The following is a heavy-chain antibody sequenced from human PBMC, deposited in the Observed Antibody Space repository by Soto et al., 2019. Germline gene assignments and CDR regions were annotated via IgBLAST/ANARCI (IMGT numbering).Heavy chain of an antibody. Sequence: VRQAPGKGLEWVANIKQDGSEKYYVDSVKGRFTISRDNAKNSLYLQMNSLRAEDTAVYYCARGYQAEDVWGQGTTVTVSS. J-gene: IGHJ6*02. CDR2: IKQDGSEK. D-gene: IGHD3-16*02. CDR3: ARGYQAEDV. V-gene: IGHV3-7*01.